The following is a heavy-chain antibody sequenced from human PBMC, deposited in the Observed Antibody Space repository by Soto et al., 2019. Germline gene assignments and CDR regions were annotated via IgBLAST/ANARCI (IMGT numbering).Heavy chain of an antibody. Sequence: QVQLAQSGAEVKKPGSSVKVSCKASGGTFRNYPINWVRQAPGQGLEWMGSIFPLTDIPDYAQNFQARLTISADKSTNTAYMELSSLTSDDTAMYFCARGPLVVLNYFESWGQGTLVTVSS. V-gene: IGHV1-69*02. J-gene: IGHJ4*02. CDR2: IFPLTDIP. CDR3: ARGPLVVLNYFES. CDR1: GGTFRNYP.